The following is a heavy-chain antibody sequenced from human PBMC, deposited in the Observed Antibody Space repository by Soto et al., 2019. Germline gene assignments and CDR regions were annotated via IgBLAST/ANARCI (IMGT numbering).Heavy chain of an antibody. CDR1: GFIFSDYA. V-gene: IGHV3-30*04. J-gene: IGHJ4*02. CDR2: ISFDGKNK. CDR3: AREIPPPYCSRDCYPYFDY. Sequence: GGSLRLSCAASGFIFSDYAMHWVRQAPGKGLEWVTVISFDGKNKYYADSVKGRFTISRDDSKNTLYLQMNSLRTEDTAVYYCAREIPPPYCSRDCYPYFDYWGQGALVTVSS. D-gene: IGHD2-21*02.